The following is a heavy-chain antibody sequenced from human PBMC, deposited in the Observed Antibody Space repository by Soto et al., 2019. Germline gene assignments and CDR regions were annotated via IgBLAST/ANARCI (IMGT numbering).Heavy chain of an antibody. V-gene: IGHV4-59*01. J-gene: IGHJ5*02. CDR1: GGSISSYY. CDR2: IYYSGST. D-gene: IGHD3-3*01. Sequence: PSETLSLTCTVSGGSISSYYWSWIRQPPGKGLEWIGYIYYSGSTNYNPSLKSRVTISVDTSKNQFSLKLSSVTAADTAVYYCARTRITIFGVSAENWFDPWGQGTLVTVSS. CDR3: ARTRITIFGVSAENWFDP.